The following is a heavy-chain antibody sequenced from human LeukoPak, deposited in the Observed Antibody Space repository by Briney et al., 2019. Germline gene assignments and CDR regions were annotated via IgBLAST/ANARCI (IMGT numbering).Heavy chain of an antibody. CDR3: ARTLSSGYYHNWFDP. V-gene: IGHV4-61*02. CDR2: VYSSGST. Sequence: PSETLSLTCTVSGGSISSGSYYWSWIRQPAGKGLEWIGRVYSSGSTDYNPSLKSRLSISVDTSKIQFSLRLSSVTAADTAVYYCARTLSSGYYHNWFDPWGQGTLVTVSS. J-gene: IGHJ5*02. D-gene: IGHD3-22*01. CDR1: GGSISSGSYY.